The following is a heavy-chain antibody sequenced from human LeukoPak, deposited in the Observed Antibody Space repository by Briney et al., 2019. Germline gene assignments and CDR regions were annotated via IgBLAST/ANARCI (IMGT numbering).Heavy chain of an antibody. Sequence: GGSLRLSCAASGFTVSSNYMSWVRQAPGKGLEWVSFIYSGGSTYYADSVKGRFTISRDNSKNTLYLQMNSLRAEDTAVYYCARAQDYYDSSGYHFDYWGQGTLVTVSS. CDR1: GFTVSSNY. CDR3: ARAQDYYDSSGYHFDY. J-gene: IGHJ4*02. V-gene: IGHV3-66*01. D-gene: IGHD3-22*01. CDR2: IYSGGST.